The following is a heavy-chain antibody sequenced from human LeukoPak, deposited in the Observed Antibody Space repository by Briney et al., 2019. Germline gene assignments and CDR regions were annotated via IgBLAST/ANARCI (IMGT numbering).Heavy chain of an antibody. Sequence: PSETLSLTCAVYSWSFSSYYWSWIRQPPGKGLEWIGEINHSGSTNYNPSLKSRVTISVDTSKNQFSLNLRSVTAADTAVYYCARAYPSSGYSSGWYERNFDYWGQGTLVTVSS. D-gene: IGHD6-19*01. CDR3: ARAYPSSGYSSGWYERNFDY. J-gene: IGHJ4*02. CDR1: SWSFSSYY. CDR2: INHSGST. V-gene: IGHV4-34*01.